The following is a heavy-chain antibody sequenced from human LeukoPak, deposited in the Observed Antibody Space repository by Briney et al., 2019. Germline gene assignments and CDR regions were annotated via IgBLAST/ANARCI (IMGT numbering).Heavy chain of an antibody. J-gene: IGHJ3*02. Sequence: GGSLRLSCTVSGFSLSSYAMSWVRRAPGKGLEGVSATSSSDAGKYYADSVKGRFTISRDNSKNTLYLQMNSLRAEDTAVYYCAKAGAFDIWGQGTMVTVSS. V-gene: IGHV3-23*01. CDR3: AKAGAFDI. CDR1: GFSLSSYA. CDR2: TSSSDAGK.